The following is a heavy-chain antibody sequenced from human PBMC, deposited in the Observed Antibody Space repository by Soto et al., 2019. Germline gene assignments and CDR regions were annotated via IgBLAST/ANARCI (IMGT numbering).Heavy chain of an antibody. V-gene: IGHV1-3*01. CDR2: MNGGNGNT. J-gene: IGHJ4*02. CDR1: GYTFTTHT. CDR3: TRLETDY. Sequence: QVQLVQSGAEVKRPGASVKDFCKASGYTFTTHTMHWVRQAPGQGLEWRGWMNGGNGNTKYSQKFQGRVTFTRDTFASTAYMELSSLRSEDTAVYYCTRLETDYWGQGTLVTVSS.